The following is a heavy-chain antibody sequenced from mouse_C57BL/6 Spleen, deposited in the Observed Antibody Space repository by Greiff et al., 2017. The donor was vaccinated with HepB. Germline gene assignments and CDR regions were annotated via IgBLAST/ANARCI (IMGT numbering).Heavy chain of an antibody. V-gene: IGHV1-5*01. D-gene: IGHD2-4*01. CDR2: IYPGNSDT. CDR1: GYTFTSYW. Sequence: EVQLQQSGTVLARPGASVKMSCKTSGYTFTSYWMHWVKQRPGQGLEWIGAIYPGNSDTSYNQKFKGKAKLTAVTSASTAYMELSSLTNEDSAVYYCTREAYDYDEAWFAYWGQGTLVTVSA. J-gene: IGHJ3*01. CDR3: TREAYDYDEAWFAY.